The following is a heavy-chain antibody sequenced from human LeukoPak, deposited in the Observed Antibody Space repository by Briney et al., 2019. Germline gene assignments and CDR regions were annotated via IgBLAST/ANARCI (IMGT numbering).Heavy chain of an antibody. V-gene: IGHV4-34*01. CDR2: IHHSGGT. CDR1: GESTIGHY. D-gene: IGHD3-10*01. Sequence: SETLSLTCAVYGESTIGHYWTWIRQPPGKRLEWIGEIHHSGGTNSNPSLKNRVTMSIDMSKNQFSLKLYSVTAADTAVYFCARATASGSGRAYDRWAQGNLVPVSS. CDR3: ARATASGSGRAYDR. J-gene: IGHJ5*02.